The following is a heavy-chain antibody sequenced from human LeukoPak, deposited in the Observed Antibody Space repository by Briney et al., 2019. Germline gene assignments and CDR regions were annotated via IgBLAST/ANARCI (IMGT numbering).Heavy chain of an antibody. CDR1: GYTLTELS. CDR3: ATWSIAVAGTFDY. D-gene: IGHD6-19*01. J-gene: IGHJ4*02. Sequence: ASVKVSCKVSGYTLTELSMHWLRQAPGKGLEWMGGFDPEDGETIYAQKFQGRGTMTEDTSTDTAYMELSSLRSEDTAVYYCATWSIAVAGTFDYWGQGTLVTVSP. CDR2: FDPEDGET. V-gene: IGHV1-24*01.